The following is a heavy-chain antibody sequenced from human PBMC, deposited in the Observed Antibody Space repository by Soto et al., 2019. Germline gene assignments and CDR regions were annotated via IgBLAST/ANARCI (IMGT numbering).Heavy chain of an antibody. CDR2: ISSNGDST. V-gene: IGHV3-64D*08. CDR3: VKDECTNGVCTYGNFDY. D-gene: IGHD2-8*01. Sequence: GGSLRLSCSASGFTFSSYAMHWVRQAPGKGLEYVSSISSNGDSTYYADSGKGRFTISRDNSKNTLYLQMSSLRADDTAVYYCVKDECTNGVCTYGNFDYWGQGTLVTVSS. J-gene: IGHJ4*02. CDR1: GFTFSSYA.